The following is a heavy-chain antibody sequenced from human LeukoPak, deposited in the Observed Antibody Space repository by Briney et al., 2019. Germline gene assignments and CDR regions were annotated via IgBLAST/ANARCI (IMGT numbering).Heavy chain of an antibody. CDR2: IKQDGSEK. J-gene: IGHJ6*03. D-gene: IGHD2-2*01. CDR1: GFTFSSCW. Sequence: GGSLRLSCAASGFTFSSCWMSWVRQAPGKGLEWVANIKQDGSEKYYVDSVKGRFTISRDNAKNSLYLQMNSLRAEDTAVYYCARAPQYCSSTSCSVYYYYYMDVWGKGTTVTVSS. CDR3: ARAPQYCSSTSCSVYYYYYMDV. V-gene: IGHV3-7*01.